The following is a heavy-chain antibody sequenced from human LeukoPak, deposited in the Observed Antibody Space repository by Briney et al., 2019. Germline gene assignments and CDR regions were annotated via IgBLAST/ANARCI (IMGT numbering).Heavy chain of an antibody. J-gene: IGHJ4*02. CDR3: ARDHQDVGGYDYDY. D-gene: IGHD5-12*01. Sequence: GRSLRLSCAASGFTFSSYGMHWVRQAPGKGLEWVAVISYDGSNKYYADSVKGRFTISRDNAKNSLYLQMNSLRAEDTAVYYCARDHQDVGGYDYDYWGQGTLVTVSS. V-gene: IGHV3-30*03. CDR1: GFTFSSYG. CDR2: ISYDGSNK.